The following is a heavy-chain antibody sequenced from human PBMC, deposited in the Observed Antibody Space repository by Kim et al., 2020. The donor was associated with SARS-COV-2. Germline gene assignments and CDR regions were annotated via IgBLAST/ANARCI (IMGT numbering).Heavy chain of an antibody. CDR2: IRPDGSEE. D-gene: IGHD2-2*01. V-gene: IGHV3-7*01. CDR1: GFTFSDEW. Sequence: GGSLRLSCAASGFTFSDEWVSWVRQVPGKGLEWLANIRPDGSEEQYVDSVKGRLTISRDNAKNSLYLQINNLRAEDTAVYYCARASRSTYRGDWGQGTLVIVSS. CDR3: ARASRSTYRGD. J-gene: IGHJ4*02.